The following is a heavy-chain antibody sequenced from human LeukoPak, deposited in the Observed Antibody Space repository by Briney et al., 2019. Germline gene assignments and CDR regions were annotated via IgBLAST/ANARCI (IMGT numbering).Heavy chain of an antibody. CDR2: INPDGGEK. CDR1: GFTFSSDW. Sequence: PGGSLRLSCAVSGFTFSSDWMIWVRQAPGKGLEWVANINPDGGEKNYVDSVRGRFTISRDNAKNSLYLQMNSLRAEDTAVYYCARAVYNSSGYCLGYWGQGTLVTVSS. J-gene: IGHJ4*02. D-gene: IGHD3-22*01. V-gene: IGHV3-7*01. CDR3: ARAVYNSSGYCLGY.